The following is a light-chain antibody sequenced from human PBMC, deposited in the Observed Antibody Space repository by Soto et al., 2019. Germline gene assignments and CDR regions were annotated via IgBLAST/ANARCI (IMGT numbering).Light chain of an antibody. CDR2: AAS. Sequence: TQITQSASTRSASVGARVTITCRASQGISSYLAWYQQKPGRAPKLLIYAASTLQSGVPSRFSGSGSGTEFTLTITSLQPEDFATYYCKQLNSFPITFGQGTRLEIK. V-gene: IGKV1-9*01. CDR3: KQLNSFPIT. CDR1: QGISSY. J-gene: IGKJ5*01.